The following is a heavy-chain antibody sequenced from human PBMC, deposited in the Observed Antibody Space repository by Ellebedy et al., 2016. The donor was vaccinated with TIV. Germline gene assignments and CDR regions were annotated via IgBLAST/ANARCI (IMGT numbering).Heavy chain of an antibody. Sequence: GGSLRLSCAASGLTFSNSVMNWVRQAPGKGLEWVSSIGGGGSATYYADSVKGRFTISRDNAKNSLYLQMNSLRAEDTAVYYCASIVPSSYWGQGTLVTVSS. CDR1: GLTFSNSV. D-gene: IGHD1-26*01. J-gene: IGHJ4*02. CDR2: IGGGGSAT. V-gene: IGHV3-21*01. CDR3: ASIVPSSY.